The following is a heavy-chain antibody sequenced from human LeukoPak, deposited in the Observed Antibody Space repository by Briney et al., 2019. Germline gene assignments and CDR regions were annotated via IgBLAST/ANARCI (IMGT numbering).Heavy chain of an antibody. D-gene: IGHD6-19*01. Sequence: ASVKVSCKASGYTFTDYYMRWVRQAPGQGLEWMGWINPNSGGTNYAQKFQGRVTMTRDTSISTAYMELSRLRSDDTAVYYCASLGQYSSGWYDYWGQGTLVTVSS. J-gene: IGHJ4*02. CDR1: GYTFTDYY. CDR2: INPNSGGT. V-gene: IGHV1-2*02. CDR3: ASLGQYSSGWYDY.